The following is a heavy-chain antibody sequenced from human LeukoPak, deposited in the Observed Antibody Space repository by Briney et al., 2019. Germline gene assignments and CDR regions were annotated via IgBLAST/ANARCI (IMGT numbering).Heavy chain of an antibody. Sequence: GASVTVSCKASGFTFTSSAMQWVRQARGQRLEWIGWIVVGSGNTNYAQRFQERVTITRDMSTSTAYMELSSLRSEDTAVYYCAADLGYCSSTSCQPYYFDYWGQGTLVTVSS. D-gene: IGHD2-2*01. J-gene: IGHJ4*02. CDR1: GFTFTSSA. CDR3: AADLGYCSSTSCQPYYFDY. CDR2: IVVGSGNT. V-gene: IGHV1-58*02.